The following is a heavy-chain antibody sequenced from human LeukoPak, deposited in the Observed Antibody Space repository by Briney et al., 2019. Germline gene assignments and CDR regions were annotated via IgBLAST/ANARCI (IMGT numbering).Heavy chain of an antibody. CDR2: INPNSGGT. D-gene: IGHD5-12*01. Sequence: ASVKVSCKASGYTFTGYYMHWVRQAPGQGLEWMGWINPNSGGTNYAQKFQGRVTMTRDTSISTAYMELSRLRSDDTAVYYCARGLPRTVATRPNWFDPWGQGTLVTVSS. V-gene: IGHV1-2*02. J-gene: IGHJ5*02. CDR3: ARGLPRTVATRPNWFDP. CDR1: GYTFTGYY.